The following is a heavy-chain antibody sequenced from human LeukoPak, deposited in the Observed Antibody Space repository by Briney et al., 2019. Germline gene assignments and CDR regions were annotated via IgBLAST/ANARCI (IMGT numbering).Heavy chain of an antibody. Sequence: SETLSLTCTVSGYSISSGYYWGWIRQPPGKGLEWIGSIYYSGSTYYNPSLKSRVTISVDTSKNQFSLKLSSVTAADTAVYYCASASGWGQGTLVTVSS. J-gene: IGHJ4*02. CDR1: GYSISSGYY. CDR2: IYYSGST. V-gene: IGHV4-38-2*02. CDR3: ASASG.